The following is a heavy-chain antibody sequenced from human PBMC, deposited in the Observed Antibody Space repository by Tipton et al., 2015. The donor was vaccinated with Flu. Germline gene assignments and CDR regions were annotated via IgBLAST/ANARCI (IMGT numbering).Heavy chain of an antibody. V-gene: IGHV4-39*07. CDR1: GGSINTNLYY. J-gene: IGHJ4*02. CDR2: IFHSGTT. CDR3: TRQVEAATRSSS. Sequence: TLSLTCTVSGGSINTNLYYWAWIRQPPGKGPEWIGSIFHSGTTYYDLSLQSRVTISVDTSRNQFSLKMKSVTVADTAVYYCTRQVEAATRSSSWGQGTLVTVSS. D-gene: IGHD2-15*01.